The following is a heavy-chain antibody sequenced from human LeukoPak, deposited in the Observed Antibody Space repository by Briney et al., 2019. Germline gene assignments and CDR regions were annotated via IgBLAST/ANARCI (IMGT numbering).Heavy chain of an antibody. CDR2: IKSDGSTT. CDR3: AREKVLLWFGELEQYNWFDP. D-gene: IGHD3-10*01. Sequence: GGSLRLSCAASGFTFSSYWMHWVRQAPGKGLVWVSRIKSDGSTTTYADSVKGRFTISRDNAKNTLYLQMNSLRAEDTAVYYCAREKVLLWFGELEQYNWFDPWGQGTLVTVSS. CDR1: GFTFSSYW. V-gene: IGHV3-74*01. J-gene: IGHJ5*02.